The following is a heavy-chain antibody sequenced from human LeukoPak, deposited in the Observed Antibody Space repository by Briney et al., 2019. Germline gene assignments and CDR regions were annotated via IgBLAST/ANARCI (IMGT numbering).Heavy chain of an antibody. D-gene: IGHD2-2*01. CDR3: ARQEISSNKFDY. CDR1: GGSISSYY. V-gene: IGHV4-59*08. CDR2: IYYSGST. J-gene: IGHJ4*02. Sequence: SETLSLTCTVSGGSISSYYWSWIRQPPGKGLEWIGYIYYSGSTNYNPSLKSRVTISVDTSKNQFSLKLSSVTAADTAVYYCARQEISSNKFDYWGQGTLVTVSS.